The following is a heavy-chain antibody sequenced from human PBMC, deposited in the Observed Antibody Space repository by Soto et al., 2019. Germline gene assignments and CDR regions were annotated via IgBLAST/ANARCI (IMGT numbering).Heavy chain of an antibody. CDR1: GGSISSYY. D-gene: IGHD4-17*01. CDR2: IYYSGST. CDR3: AREDDYGDYHY. J-gene: IGHJ4*02. Sequence: SETLSLTCTVSGGSISSYYWSWIRQPPRKGLEWIGYIYYSGSTNYNPSLKSRVTISVDTSKNQFSLKLSSVTAADTAVYYCAREDDYGDYHYWGQGTLVTVSS. V-gene: IGHV4-59*01.